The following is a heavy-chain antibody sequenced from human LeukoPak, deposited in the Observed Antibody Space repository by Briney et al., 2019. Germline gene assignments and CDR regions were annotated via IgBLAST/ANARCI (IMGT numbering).Heavy chain of an antibody. CDR1: GGSISSGDYY. CDR2: ISSSASNI. Sequence: LSLTCTVSGGSISSGDYYWSWIRQAPGKGLEWVSYISSSASNIYYADSVKGRFTIFRDNAKDLLFLQINSLRAEDTAVYYCARDERISHWGQGALVIVSS. D-gene: IGHD2-15*01. CDR3: ARDERISH. J-gene: IGHJ4*02. V-gene: IGHV3-11*01.